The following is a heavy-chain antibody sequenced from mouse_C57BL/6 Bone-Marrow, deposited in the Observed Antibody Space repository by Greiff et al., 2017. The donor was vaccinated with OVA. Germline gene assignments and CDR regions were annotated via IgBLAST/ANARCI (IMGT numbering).Heavy chain of an antibody. V-gene: IGHV5-6*02. J-gene: IGHJ2*01. D-gene: IGHD2-4*01. CDR3: ARQEIYNDYDGGV. CDR2: ISSGGSYT. Sequence: EVKLVESGGDLVKPGGSLKLSCAASGFTFSSYGMSWVRQTPDKRLEWVATISSGGSYTYYPASVKGRFTISRDNAKNTLYLQMSSLKSEDTAMYYCARQEIYNDYDGGVWGQGTTLTVSS. CDR1: GFTFSSYG.